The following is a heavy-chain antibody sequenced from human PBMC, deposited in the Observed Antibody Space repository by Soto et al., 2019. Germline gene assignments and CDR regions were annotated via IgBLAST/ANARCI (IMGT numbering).Heavy chain of an antibody. CDR2: VFSSGTT. D-gene: IGHD3-16*01. V-gene: IGHV4-30-4*01. J-gene: IGHJ6*02. CDR3: ARVPSPFDYYYAMDV. CDR1: GYSISSGNKY. Sequence: SETLSITCTVSGYSISSGNKYWSWIRQPPGKGLEWIGYVFSSGTTYYNPSLKGRVSISLDASENQFSLKFASVTDADSAVYYCARVPSPFDYYYAMDVWGQGTTVTVSS.